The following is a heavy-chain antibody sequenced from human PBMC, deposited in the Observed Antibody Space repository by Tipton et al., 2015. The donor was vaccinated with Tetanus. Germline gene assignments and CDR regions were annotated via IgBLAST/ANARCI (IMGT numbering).Heavy chain of an antibody. Sequence: LSLTCTVSGGSISSGGYYWSWIRQAPGKGLEWVSVIFSGGSTYYADSVKGRFTISRDNSKNTLYLQMNSLRAEDTAVYYCTSDRDGDYASFDYWGQGTLVTVSS. D-gene: IGHD4-17*01. CDR3: TSDRDGDYASFDY. CDR2: IFSGGST. J-gene: IGHJ4*02. CDR1: GGSISSGGYY. V-gene: IGHV3-66*01.